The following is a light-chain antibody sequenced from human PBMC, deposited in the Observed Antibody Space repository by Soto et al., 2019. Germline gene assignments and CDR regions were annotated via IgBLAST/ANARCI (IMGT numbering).Light chain of an antibody. V-gene: IGKV3-15*01. Sequence: EIVMTQSQATLSVSPGERATLSCRASQSVSSDLAWYQQRPGQAPRLLIYGASTRAAGVPARFSGSGSGTEFTLTISSLQSEDFAVYYCQQYNNWPPYTFGQGTMLEI. CDR3: QQYNNWPPYT. CDR2: GAS. J-gene: IGKJ2*01. CDR1: QSVSSD.